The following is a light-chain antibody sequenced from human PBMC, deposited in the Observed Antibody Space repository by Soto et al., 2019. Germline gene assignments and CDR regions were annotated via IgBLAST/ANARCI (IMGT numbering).Light chain of an antibody. J-gene: IGKJ1*01. CDR2: DAS. CDR1: QSVSSY. CDR3: QQYGSSGT. V-gene: IGKV3-20*01. Sequence: EIVLTQSPATLSLSPGERATLSCRASQSVSSYLAWYQQKAGQAPSLLIYDASNSATGIPDRFSGSGSGTDFTLTIRRLQPEDFAVYYCQQYGSSGTFGQGTKVEIK.